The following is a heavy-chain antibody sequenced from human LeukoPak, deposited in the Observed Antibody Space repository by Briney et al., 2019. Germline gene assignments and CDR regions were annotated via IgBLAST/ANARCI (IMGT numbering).Heavy chain of an antibody. CDR2: IYSGGST. D-gene: IGHD5-18*01. Sequence: GGSLRLSCAASGFAVSSNYMSWVRQAPGKGLEWVSVIYSGGSTYYADSVKGRFTISRDNSKNTLYLQMNSLRAEDTAVYYCARAGYSYGYPWDYWGQGTLVTVSS. J-gene: IGHJ4*02. CDR1: GFAVSSNY. CDR3: ARAGYSYGYPWDY. V-gene: IGHV3-53*05.